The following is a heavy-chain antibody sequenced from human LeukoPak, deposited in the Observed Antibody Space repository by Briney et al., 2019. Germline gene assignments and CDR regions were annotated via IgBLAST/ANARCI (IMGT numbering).Heavy chain of an antibody. Sequence: GGSLRLSCSASGFTISSYAMHWVRQAAGEGLEYVSAINSDGDSTYYADSVKGRLTISRDNSKNTLYLQMSSLRPEDSAVYYCVKTPYSSTWYVGDSWGQGTLVTVSS. CDR2: INSDGDST. CDR3: VKTPYSSTWYVGDS. CDR1: GFTISSYA. J-gene: IGHJ4*02. D-gene: IGHD2/OR15-2a*01. V-gene: IGHV3-64D*06.